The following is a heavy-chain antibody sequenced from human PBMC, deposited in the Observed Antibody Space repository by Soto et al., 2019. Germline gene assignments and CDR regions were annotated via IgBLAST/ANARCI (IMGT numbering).Heavy chain of an antibody. D-gene: IGHD2-8*01. Sequence: ASVKVSCKASGYTFTSYGISWVRQAPGQGLEWMGWISAYNGNTNYAQKLQGRVTMTTDTSTSTAYMELRSLRSDDTAVYYCARAYGGYHSYYGMDVWGQGTTATVSS. CDR3: ARAYGGYHSYYGMDV. CDR2: ISAYNGNT. J-gene: IGHJ6*02. CDR1: GYTFTSYG. V-gene: IGHV1-18*04.